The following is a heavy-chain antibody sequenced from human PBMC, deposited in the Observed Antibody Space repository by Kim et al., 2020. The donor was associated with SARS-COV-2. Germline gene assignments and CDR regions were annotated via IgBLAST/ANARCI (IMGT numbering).Heavy chain of an antibody. CDR2: ISYDGSNK. Sequence: GGSLRLSCAASGFTFSSYGMHWVRQAPGKGLEWVAVISYDGSNKYYADSVKGRLTISRNNSKNTLYLQMNSLRAEDTAVYYCAKDVGGYCTNGVCYSGDFDPCGQGTRVTVSS. V-gene: IGHV3-30*18. CDR1: GFTFSSYG. CDR3: AKDVGGYCTNGVCYSGDFDP. J-gene: IGHJ5*02. D-gene: IGHD2-8*01.